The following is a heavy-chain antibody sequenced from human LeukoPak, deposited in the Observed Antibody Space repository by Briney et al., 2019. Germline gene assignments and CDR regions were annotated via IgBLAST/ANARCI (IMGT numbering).Heavy chain of an antibody. CDR2: IWYDGSNK. J-gene: IGHJ4*02. Sequence: GRSLRLSCAASGFTFSSYGMHWVRQAPGKGLEWVAVIWYDGSNKYYADSVKGRFTISRDNSKNTLYLQMNSLRAEDTAVYYCAKSPGPHDYWGQGTLVTVSS. CDR1: GFTFSSYG. CDR3: AKSPGPHDY. V-gene: IGHV3-33*06.